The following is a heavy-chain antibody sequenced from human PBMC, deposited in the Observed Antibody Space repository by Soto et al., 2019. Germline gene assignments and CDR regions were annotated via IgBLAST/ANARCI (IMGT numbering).Heavy chain of an antibody. J-gene: IGHJ6*02. D-gene: IGHD2-15*01. Sequence: SVKVSCKASGGTFSSYAISWVRQAPGQGLEWMGGIIPIFGTANYAQKFQGRVTITADKSTSTAYMELSSLRSEDTAVYYCARAGCSGGSCYSGYYYYGMDVWGQGTTVTVSS. V-gene: IGHV1-69*06. CDR2: IIPIFGTA. CDR1: GGTFSSYA. CDR3: ARAGCSGGSCYSGYYYYGMDV.